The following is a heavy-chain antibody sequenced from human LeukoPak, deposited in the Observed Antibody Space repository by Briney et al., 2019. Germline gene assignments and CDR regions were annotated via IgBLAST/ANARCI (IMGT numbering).Heavy chain of an antibody. CDR1: GGSISSSNW. V-gene: IGHV4-4*02. Sequence: TLSLTCAVSGGSISSSNWWTWVRQPPGKGLEWIGEIYHSGSTNYNPSLKSRVTISVDTSKNQFSLKLSSVTAADTAVYYCARLEFAVPSSWYFDYWGQGTLVTVSS. CDR2: IYHSGST. J-gene: IGHJ4*02. CDR3: ARLEFAVPSSWYFDY. D-gene: IGHD6-13*01.